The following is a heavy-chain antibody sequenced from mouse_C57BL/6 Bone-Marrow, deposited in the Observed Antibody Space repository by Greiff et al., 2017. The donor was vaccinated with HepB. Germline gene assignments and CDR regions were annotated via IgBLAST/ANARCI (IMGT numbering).Heavy chain of an antibody. D-gene: IGHD2-5*01. CDR1: GYAFSSSW. J-gene: IGHJ2*01. CDR3: ARGYSNFFDY. CDR2: IYPGDGDT. Sequence: VQLQQSGPELVKPGASVKISCKASGYAFSSSWMNWVKQRPGKGLEWIGRIYPGDGDTNYKGKFKGKATLTADKSSSKAYMQLSSLTSEDSAVYFCARGYSNFFDYWGQGTTLTVSS. V-gene: IGHV1-82*01.